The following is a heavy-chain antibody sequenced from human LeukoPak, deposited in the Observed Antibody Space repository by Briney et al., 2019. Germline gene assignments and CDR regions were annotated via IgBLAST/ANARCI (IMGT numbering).Heavy chain of an antibody. CDR1: GGSISSYY. Sequence: PSETLSLTCTVSGGSISSYYLSWVRQPPGKGLEWIGYIYYSGSTNYNPSLKSRVTISVDTSKNQFSLKLSSVTAADTAVYYCARLAVVIGAFDISGQGRMVTVSS. CDR2: IYYSGST. V-gene: IGHV4-59*01. D-gene: IGHD3-22*01. CDR3: ARLAVVIGAFDI. J-gene: IGHJ3*02.